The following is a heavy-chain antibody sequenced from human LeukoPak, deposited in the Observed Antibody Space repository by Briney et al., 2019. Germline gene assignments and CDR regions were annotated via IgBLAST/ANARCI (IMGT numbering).Heavy chain of an antibody. V-gene: IGHV4-38-2*02. D-gene: IGHD4-17*01. CDR3: ARGGDYLDPHYYYYGMDV. Sequence: PSETLSLTCTVSGYSISSGYYWGWIRQPPGKGLEWIGYIYHSGSTYYNPSLKSRVTISVDRSKNQFSLKLSSVTAADTAVYYCARGGDYLDPHYYYYGMDVWGQGTTVTVSS. J-gene: IGHJ6*02. CDR1: GYSISSGYY. CDR2: IYHSGST.